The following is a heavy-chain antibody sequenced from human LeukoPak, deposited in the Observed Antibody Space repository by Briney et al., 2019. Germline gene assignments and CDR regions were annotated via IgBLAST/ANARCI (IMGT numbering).Heavy chain of an antibody. V-gene: IGHV4-39*02. J-gene: IGHJ4*02. D-gene: IGHD6-13*01. CDR1: GGSISSSSYY. Sequence: PSETLSLTCTVSGGSISSSSYYWGWIRQPPGKGLEWIGSIYYSGSTYYNPSLKSRVTISVDTSKNQFSLKLSSVTAADTAVYFCARDAPRSSWYLDYWGQGTLVTVSS. CDR3: ARDAPRSSWYLDY. CDR2: IYYSGST.